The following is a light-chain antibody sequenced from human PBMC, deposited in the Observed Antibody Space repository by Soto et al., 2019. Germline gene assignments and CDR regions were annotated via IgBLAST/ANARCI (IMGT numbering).Light chain of an antibody. V-gene: IGKV1-5*01. CDR3: LQYSSHSWT. Sequence: DIHITYFPSTMSTFLGARVSITCRASQSIDSWLAWYQQKPGKAPELLIFDASNLKSGVSSRFSGSGSGTEFTLTISRLQPDDVATYYCLQYSSHSWTFGQWTKVDIK. CDR2: DAS. J-gene: IGKJ1*01. CDR1: QSIDSW.